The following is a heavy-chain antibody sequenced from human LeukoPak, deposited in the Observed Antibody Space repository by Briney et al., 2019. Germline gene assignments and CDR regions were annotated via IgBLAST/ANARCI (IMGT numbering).Heavy chain of an antibody. D-gene: IGHD2-8*01. Sequence: SETLSLTCTVSGGSVTSGTYYWSWIRQPPGKGLEWIGYIYYSGGTNYNPSLKSRVTVSVDTSKNQCSLKLSSVTTADTAVYYCTRSTNLEAFDIWGQGTMVTVSS. CDR1: GGSVTSGTYY. CDR2: IYYSGGT. J-gene: IGHJ3*02. V-gene: IGHV4-61*01. CDR3: TRSTNLEAFDI.